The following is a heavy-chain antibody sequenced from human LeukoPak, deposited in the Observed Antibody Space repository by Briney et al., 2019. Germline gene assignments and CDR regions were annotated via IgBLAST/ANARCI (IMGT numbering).Heavy chain of an antibody. CDR2: IRQDGSVQ. D-gene: IGHD1/OR15-1a*01. J-gene: IGHJ4*02. CDR3: LVTTRSRGFDY. CDR1: GFIFSSYW. Sequence: GGSLRLSCAASGFIFSSYWMSWVRQAPGKGLEWVANIRQDGSVQNYVDSVKGRFTISRDNPKNSVYLQMSSLRAEDTAVYCCLVTTRSRGFDYWGQGTLVTVSS. V-gene: IGHV3-7*01.